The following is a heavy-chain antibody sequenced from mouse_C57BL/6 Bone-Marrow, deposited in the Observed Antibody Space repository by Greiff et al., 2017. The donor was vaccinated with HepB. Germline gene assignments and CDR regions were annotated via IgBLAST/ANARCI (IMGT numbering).Heavy chain of an antibody. CDR1: GYSITSGYY. CDR2: ISYDGSN. D-gene: IGHD1-1*01. CDR3: ARDDYGSSYWYFDV. V-gene: IGHV3-6*01. Sequence: VQLKESGPGLVKPSQSLSLTCSVTGYSITSGYYWNWIRQFPGNKLEWMGYISYDGSNNYNPSLKNLISITRDTSKNQFFLKLNSVTTEDTATYYCARDDYGSSYWYFDVWGTGTTVTVSS. J-gene: IGHJ1*03.